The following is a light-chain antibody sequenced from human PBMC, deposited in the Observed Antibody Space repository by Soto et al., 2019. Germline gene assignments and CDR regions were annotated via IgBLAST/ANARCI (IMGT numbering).Light chain of an antibody. CDR2: EVN. Sequence: QSVLTQPASVSGSPRQSITISCTGASSDVGSYTYVSWYQQHPGKAPKLMIYEVNNRPSGVSNRFSGSKSGNTASLTISGLQAEDEGDYYCSSYTSSSTLYVFGTGTRSPS. CDR3: SSYTSSSTLYV. V-gene: IGLV2-14*01. CDR1: SSDVGSYTY. J-gene: IGLJ1*01.